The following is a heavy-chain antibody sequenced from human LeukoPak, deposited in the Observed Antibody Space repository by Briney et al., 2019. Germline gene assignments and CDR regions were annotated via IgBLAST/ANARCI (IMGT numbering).Heavy chain of an antibody. CDR1: GGSISSSSYF. V-gene: IGHV4-39*01. Sequence: SETLSLTCTVYGGSISSSSYFWGWIRQPPGKGLEWIGSIFYSGSTYYNPSLNSRDTISIDTSKNQFSLRLSSVTAADTAVYYCARQMNTVTADYWGQGTLVTVSS. CDR3: ARQMNTVTADY. D-gene: IGHD4-17*01. CDR2: IFYSGST. J-gene: IGHJ4*02.